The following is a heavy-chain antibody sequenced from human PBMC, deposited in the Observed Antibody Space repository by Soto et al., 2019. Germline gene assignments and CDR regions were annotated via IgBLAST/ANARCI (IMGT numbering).Heavy chain of an antibody. CDR3: ARGGEMATIDY. CDR1: GGSFSGYY. V-gene: IGHV4-34*01. CDR2: INHSGST. D-gene: IGHD5-12*01. Sequence: SETLSLTCAVYGGSFSGYYWSWIRQPPGKGLEWIGEINHSGSTNYNPSLKSRVTISVDTSKNQFSLKLSSVTAADTAVYYCARGGEMATIDYWGQGTLVTVSS. J-gene: IGHJ4*02.